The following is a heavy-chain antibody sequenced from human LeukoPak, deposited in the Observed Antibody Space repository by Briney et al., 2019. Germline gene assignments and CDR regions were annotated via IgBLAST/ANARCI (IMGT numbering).Heavy chain of an antibody. V-gene: IGHV4-31*03. CDR2: IYYSGST. D-gene: IGHD3-3*01. CDR1: GGFISSGGYY. CDR3: ARDGGGGFWREYGMDV. J-gene: IGHJ6*02. Sequence: TSETLSLTCTVSGGFISSGGYYWSWIRQHGGKGLEWLGDIYYSGSTYYNPSLKSRVTISVDTSKNQLSLKLSSVTAADTAVYYCARDGGGGFWREYGMDVWGQGTTVTVSS.